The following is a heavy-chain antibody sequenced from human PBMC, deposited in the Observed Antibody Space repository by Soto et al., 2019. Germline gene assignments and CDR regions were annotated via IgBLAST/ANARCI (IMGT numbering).Heavy chain of an antibody. J-gene: IGHJ6*03. CDR1: GFTVSSNY. CDR2: IYSGGST. CDR3: AREIGDQITMVRGGYYYMDV. D-gene: IGHD3-10*01. V-gene: IGHV3-66*01. Sequence: GGSLRLSCAASGFTVSSNYMSWVRQAPGKGLEWVSVIYSGGSTYYADSVKGRFTISRDKSKNTLYLQMNSLRAEDTAVYYCAREIGDQITMVRGGYYYMDVWGKGTTVTVSS.